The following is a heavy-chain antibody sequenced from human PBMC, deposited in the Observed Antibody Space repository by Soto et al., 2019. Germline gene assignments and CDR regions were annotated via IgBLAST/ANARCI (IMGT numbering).Heavy chain of an antibody. CDR1: GFTFSSYA. V-gene: IGHV3-23*01. Sequence: EVQLLESGGGLVQPGGSLRLSCAASGFTFSSYAMSWVRQAPGKGLEWVSAISGNGGSTYYTDSVKGRFTISRDNSKNTLYLQMNSLRAEDTAVYYFAKAYGGYYFDYWGQGTLVTVSS. CDR3: AKAYGGYYFDY. D-gene: IGHD5-12*01. CDR2: ISGNGGST. J-gene: IGHJ4*02.